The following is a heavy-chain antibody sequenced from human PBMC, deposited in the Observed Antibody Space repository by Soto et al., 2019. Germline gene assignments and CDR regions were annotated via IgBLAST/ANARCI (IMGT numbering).Heavy chain of an antibody. V-gene: IGHV3-48*03. CDR3: ARESHYGSGTYVY. D-gene: IGHD3-10*01. J-gene: IGHJ4*02. CDR1: GFTFSTYE. Sequence: AGGSLRLSCAASGFTFSTYEMNWVRQAPGKGLEWVSYISSSGSTIYYADSVKGRFTISRDNGKNSLYLQMNSLRAEDTAVYYCARESHYGSGTYVYWGQGALVTVSS. CDR2: ISSSGSTI.